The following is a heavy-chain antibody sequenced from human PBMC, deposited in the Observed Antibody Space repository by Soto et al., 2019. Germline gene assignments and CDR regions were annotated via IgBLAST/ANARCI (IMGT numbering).Heavy chain of an antibody. D-gene: IGHD3-3*01. Sequence: PGGSLRLSCAASGFTFSSYGMHWVRQAPGKGLEWVAVISYDGSNKYYADSVKGRFTISRDNSKNTLYLQMNSLRAEDTAVYYCAKGRNGDYDFWSGYYTDYYYMDVWGKGTTVTVSS. J-gene: IGHJ6*03. CDR2: ISYDGSNK. V-gene: IGHV3-30*18. CDR1: GFTFSSYG. CDR3: AKGRNGDYDFWSGYYTDYYYMDV.